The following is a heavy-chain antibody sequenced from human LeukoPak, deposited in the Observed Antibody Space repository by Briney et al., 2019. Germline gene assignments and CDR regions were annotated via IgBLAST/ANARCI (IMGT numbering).Heavy chain of an antibody. Sequence: GGSLRLSCAASGFTFSSSEMNWVRQAPGKGLEWVSYISSSSRIIYYADSVKGRFTISRDNAKNSLYLQMNSLRAEDTAVYYCARGLSGSYMGPFDFWGQGTLVTVSS. D-gene: IGHD1-26*01. CDR2: ISSSSRII. CDR3: ARGLSGSYMGPFDF. J-gene: IGHJ4*02. CDR1: GFTFSSSE. V-gene: IGHV3-48*03.